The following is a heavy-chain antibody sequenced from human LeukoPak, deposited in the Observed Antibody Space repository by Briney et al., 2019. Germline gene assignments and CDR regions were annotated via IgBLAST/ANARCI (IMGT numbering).Heavy chain of an antibody. Sequence: SETLSLTCAVYGGSFSGYYWSWIRQPPGKGLEWIGEINHSGSTNYNPSLKSRVTISVDTSKNQFSLKLSSVTAADTAVYYCARAGVEHYDFWSSYYPFDYWGQGTLVTVSS. J-gene: IGHJ4*02. CDR3: ARAGVEHYDFWSSYYPFDY. CDR1: GGSFSGYY. CDR2: INHSGST. V-gene: IGHV4-34*01. D-gene: IGHD3-3*01.